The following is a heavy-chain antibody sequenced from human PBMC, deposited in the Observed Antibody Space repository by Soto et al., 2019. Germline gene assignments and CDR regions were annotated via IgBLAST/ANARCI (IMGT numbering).Heavy chain of an antibody. V-gene: IGHV4-39*01. CDR1: GGSISGSTYY. CDR2: VYYSGST. Sequence: QLQLQESGPGLVKPSETLSLTCTVSGGSISGSTYYWGWIRQPPGKGLEWIGSVYYSGSTYYNQSLKSRVTISVDTSKNHFSLKLSAVTAADTAVYYCARPLYDSSGYEDYWGQGTLVTVSS. CDR3: ARPLYDSSGYEDY. D-gene: IGHD3-22*01. J-gene: IGHJ4*02.